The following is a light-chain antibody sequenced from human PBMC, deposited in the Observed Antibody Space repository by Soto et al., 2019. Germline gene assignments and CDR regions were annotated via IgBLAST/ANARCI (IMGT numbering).Light chain of an antibody. CDR1: QSVSSN. CDR2: GAS. V-gene: IGKV3-15*01. Sequence: EIVMTQSPATLSVSPGERATLSCRASQSVSSNLAWYQQTPGQAPRLLLYGASTRSTGIPARFSGSGSGTEFTLTISSLQSEDFAVYYCQQYNNWPPSTFGQGTKLEIK. J-gene: IGKJ2*02. CDR3: QQYNNWPPST.